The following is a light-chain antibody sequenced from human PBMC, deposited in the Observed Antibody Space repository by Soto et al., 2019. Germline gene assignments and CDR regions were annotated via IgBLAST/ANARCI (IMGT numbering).Light chain of an antibody. CDR2: LNSDGSH. Sequence: QSVLTQSPSASASLGASVKLTCTLSSGHSSYAIAWHQQQPEKGPRYLMKLNSDGSHSKGDGIPDRFSGSSSGAERYLTISSLQSEDEADYYCQXWGTGIHVFGTGTKLTVL. CDR3: QXWGTGIHV. J-gene: IGLJ1*01. V-gene: IGLV4-69*01. CDR1: SGHSSYA.